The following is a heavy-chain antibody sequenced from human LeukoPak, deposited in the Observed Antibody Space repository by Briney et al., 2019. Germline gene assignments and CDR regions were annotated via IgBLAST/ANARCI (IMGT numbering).Heavy chain of an antibody. J-gene: IGHJ4*02. Sequence: GGSLRLSCAASRFTFDDYAMHWDRQAPGKGLEWVSTISWNSGSIDYADSVKGRFTISRDNAKNSLYLQMNSLRAEDTALYYCAKDVYGSGSLEVDYWGQGTLVTVSS. D-gene: IGHD3-10*01. CDR1: RFTFDDYA. CDR2: ISWNSGSI. CDR3: AKDVYGSGSLEVDY. V-gene: IGHV3-9*01.